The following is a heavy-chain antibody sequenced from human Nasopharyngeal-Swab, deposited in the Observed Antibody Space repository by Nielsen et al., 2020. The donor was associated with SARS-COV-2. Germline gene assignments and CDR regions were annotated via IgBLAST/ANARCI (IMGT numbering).Heavy chain of an antibody. CDR3: AKDYGTLERMAVAGY. V-gene: IGHV3-23*01. J-gene: IGHJ4*02. CDR1: RFTFSSYA. D-gene: IGHD6-19*01. CDR2: ISGSGRST. Sequence: GESLKISCAASRFTFSSYAMSWVRQAPGKGLEWVSAISGSGRSTYSADSVKGRFTISRDNSKNTLYLQMNSLRAEDTAVYYCAKDYGTLERMAVAGYWGQGTLVTVSS.